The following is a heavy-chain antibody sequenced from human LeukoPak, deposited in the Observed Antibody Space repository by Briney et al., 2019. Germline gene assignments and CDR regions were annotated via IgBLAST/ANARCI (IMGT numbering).Heavy chain of an antibody. D-gene: IGHD2-2*02. J-gene: IGHJ4*02. CDR2: TRNKPNSYST. V-gene: IGHV3-72*01. CDR1: GFSFSDHS. Sequence: GGSLRLSCAASGFSFSDHSMDWVRQAPGKGLEWEARTRNKPNSYSTEYAASVKGRYTISRDVSKNSLYLQMNSLETEDTAVYYCARAQYCTTTTCYKTWDYWGQGTLVTVSS. CDR3: ARAQYCTTTTCYKTWDY.